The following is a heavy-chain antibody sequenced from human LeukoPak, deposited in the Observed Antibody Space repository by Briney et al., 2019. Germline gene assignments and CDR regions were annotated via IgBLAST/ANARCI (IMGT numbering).Heavy chain of an antibody. D-gene: IGHD3-9*01. CDR2: INHTGST. J-gene: IGHJ4*02. CDR3: ARGPVRLARPYDY. Sequence: SETLSLTCSVQGGSLSGAYWTWVRQPPGKGLEWIGEINHTGSTNYNPSLRSRVTMSADTAKNQFSLNLTSVTAADTAIYYCARGPVRLARPYDYWGQGTLVTVSS. V-gene: IGHV4-34*01. CDR1: GGSLSGAY.